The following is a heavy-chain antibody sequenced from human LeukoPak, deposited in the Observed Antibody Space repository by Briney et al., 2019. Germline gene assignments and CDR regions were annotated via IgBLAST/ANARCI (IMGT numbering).Heavy chain of an antibody. CDR1: GFTFSRYG. CDR3: ARVPYSSGWSFDY. J-gene: IGHJ4*02. V-gene: IGHV3-33*01. D-gene: IGHD6-19*01. CDR2: IWYDGNKK. Sequence: GGSLRLSCAASGFTFSRYGMHWVRQAPGKGLEWVAVIWYDGNKKYYADSVEGRFAISRDNSKNTLYLQMNSLSAEDTALYYCARVPYSSGWSFDYWGQGTLVTVSS.